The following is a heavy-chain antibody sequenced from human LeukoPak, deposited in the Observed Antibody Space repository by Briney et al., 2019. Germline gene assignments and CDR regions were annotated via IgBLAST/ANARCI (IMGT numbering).Heavy chain of an antibody. CDR2: IYSGGST. D-gene: IGHD5-12*01. V-gene: IGHV3-66*01. CDR1: GFTVSSNY. CDR3: ARDHQWLPRFDP. Sequence: PGGSLRPSCAASGFTVSSNYMSWVRQAPGKGLEWVSVIYSGGSTYYADSVKGRFTISRDNSKNTLYLQMNSLRAEDTAVYYCARDHQWLPRFDPWGQGTLVTVSS. J-gene: IGHJ5*02.